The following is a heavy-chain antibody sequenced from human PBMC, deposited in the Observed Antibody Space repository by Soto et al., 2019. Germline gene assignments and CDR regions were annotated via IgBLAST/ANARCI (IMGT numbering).Heavy chain of an antibody. D-gene: IGHD3-3*01. Sequence: GGSLRLSCAASGFTFSSYAMSWVRQAPGKGLEWVSAISGSGGSTYYADSVKGRFTISRDNSKNTLYLQMNSLRAEDTAVYYCAKLYGRARFLEWLLVDPVGMSYWGQGTLVTVSS. CDR2: ISGSGGST. V-gene: IGHV3-23*01. CDR3: AKLYGRARFLEWLLVDPVGMSY. CDR1: GFTFSSYA. J-gene: IGHJ4*02.